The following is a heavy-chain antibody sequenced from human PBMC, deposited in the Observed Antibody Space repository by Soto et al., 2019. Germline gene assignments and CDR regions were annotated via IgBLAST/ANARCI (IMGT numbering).Heavy chain of an antibody. CDR1: GFTFSSYA. D-gene: IGHD1-7*01. J-gene: IGHJ4*02. Sequence: PGGSLRLSCAASGFTFSSYAMSWVRQAPGKGLEWVSAISGSGGSTYYADSVKGRFTISRDNSKNTLYLQMNSLRAEDTAVYYCAKPPIHNWNYVWYFDYSGQGALVTVYS. CDR3: AKPPIHNWNYVWYFDY. V-gene: IGHV3-23*01. CDR2: ISGSGGST.